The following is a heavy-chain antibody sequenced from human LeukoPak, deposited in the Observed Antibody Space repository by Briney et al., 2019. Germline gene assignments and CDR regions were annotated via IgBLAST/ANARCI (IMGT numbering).Heavy chain of an antibody. CDR2: IIPIFGTA. Sequence: ASVKVSCKASGGTFSSYAISWVRQAPGQGLEWMGGIIPIFGTANYAQKFQGRVTITADESTSTAYMELSSLRSEDTAVYYCEITHDYGDYFDNWGQGTLVTVSS. D-gene: IGHD4-17*01. V-gene: IGHV1-69*13. CDR1: GGTFSSYA. J-gene: IGHJ4*02. CDR3: EITHDYGDYFDN.